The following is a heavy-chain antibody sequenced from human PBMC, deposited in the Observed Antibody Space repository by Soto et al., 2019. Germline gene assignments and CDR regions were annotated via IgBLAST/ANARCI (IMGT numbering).Heavy chain of an antibody. J-gene: IGHJ4*02. CDR1: GFTFSSYG. V-gene: IGHV3-30*18. Sequence: GGSLRLSFAASGFTFSSYGMHWVRQAPGKGLEGVAVISYDGSKQYYAYSVKGRFTISIDNSKNTLYLQMNSRRAEDTAVYYCAKDTQAKGFDXWGQGSLVTVSX. CDR2: ISYDGSKQ. CDR3: AKDTQAKGFDX.